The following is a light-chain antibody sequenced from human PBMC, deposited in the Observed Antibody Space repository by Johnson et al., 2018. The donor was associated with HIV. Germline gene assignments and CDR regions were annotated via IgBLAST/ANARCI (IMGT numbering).Light chain of an antibody. CDR1: RSSTGRNY. CDR2: ENN. V-gene: IGLV1-51*02. J-gene: IGLJ1*01. CDR3: GTWDSSLSAYV. Sequence: LTQPPSVSAAPGQKVTIYCSGSRSSTGRNYASWYQQLPGTAPNLLIYENNKRPSGIPDRFSGSKSGTSANLGITGLQTGDEADYYCGTWDSSLSAYVFGTGTRVSVL.